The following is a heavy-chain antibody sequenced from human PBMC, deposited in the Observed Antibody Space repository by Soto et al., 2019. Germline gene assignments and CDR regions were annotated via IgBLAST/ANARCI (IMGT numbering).Heavy chain of an antibody. CDR2: ISESGATT. V-gene: IGHV3-23*01. CDR3: AKAKFPGVTTPLSLDY. J-gene: IGHJ4*02. D-gene: IGHD4-17*01. Sequence: GRSLRLSCAASGFTFTNYGMNWLRQAPGKGLEWVSAISESGATTFYADSVKGRFTISRDNPKNTLYLRMNSLRADDTAVYYCAKAKFPGVTTPLSLDYWGPGTLVTVSS. CDR1: GFTFTNYG.